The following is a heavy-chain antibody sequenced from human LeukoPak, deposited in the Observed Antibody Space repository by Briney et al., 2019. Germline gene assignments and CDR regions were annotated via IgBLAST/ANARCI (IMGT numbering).Heavy chain of an antibody. CDR1: GFTVSSNY. Sequence: PGGSLRLSCAASGFTVSSNYMSWVRQAPGKGLEWVSVIYSGGSTYYADSVKGRFTISRDKSNNTLYLQMNSLRAEDTAVYYCERTYYYDSSGYYPFDYWGQGTLVTVSS. CDR3: ERTYYYDSSGYYPFDY. CDR2: IYSGGST. J-gene: IGHJ4*02. V-gene: IGHV3-53*01. D-gene: IGHD3-22*01.